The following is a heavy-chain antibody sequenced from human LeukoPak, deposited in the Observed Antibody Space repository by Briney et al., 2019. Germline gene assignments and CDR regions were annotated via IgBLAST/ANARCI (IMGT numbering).Heavy chain of an antibody. CDR2: IYHSGST. J-gene: IGHJ4*02. D-gene: IGHD3-16*02. CDR3: ARRLVVLQGFDY. CDR1: GYSISSGYY. V-gene: IGHV4-38-2*01. Sequence: SETLSLTCAVPGYSISSGYYWGWIRQPPGKGLEWIGSIYHSGSTYYNPSLKSRVTISVDTSKNQFSLKLSSVTAADTAVYYCARRLVVLQGFDYWGQGTLVTVSS.